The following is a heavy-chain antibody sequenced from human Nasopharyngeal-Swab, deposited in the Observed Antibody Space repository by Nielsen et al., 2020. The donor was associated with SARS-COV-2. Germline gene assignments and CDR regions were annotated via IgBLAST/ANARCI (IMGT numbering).Heavy chain of an antibody. CDR1: GFTFSRYT. CDR3: ASTPLDSSGYYYAFHY. Sequence: GGSLKISCAASGFTFSRYTMHWVRQAPGKGLEWVAVISYDGSNKYHADSVKGRFTISRDISKNTLYLQMNSLRAEDTAVFYCASTPLDSSGYYYAFHYWGRGTLVTVSS. D-gene: IGHD3-22*01. CDR2: ISYDGSNK. J-gene: IGHJ4*02. V-gene: IGHV3-30-3*01.